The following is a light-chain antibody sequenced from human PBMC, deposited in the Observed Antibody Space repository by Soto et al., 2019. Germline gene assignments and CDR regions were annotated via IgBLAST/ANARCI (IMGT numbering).Light chain of an antibody. CDR3: QQYGSSPRT. J-gene: IGKJ1*01. CDR1: QSVSSNY. CDR2: GAF. V-gene: IGKV3-20*01. Sequence: EIVLTQSPGTLSLSPGERATFSCRASQSVSSNYLAWYQQKPGQAPRLLIYGAFKRATGIPDRFSGSGSGTDFTLTIGRMETEDFEVYCCQQYGSSPRTFGQGTKV.